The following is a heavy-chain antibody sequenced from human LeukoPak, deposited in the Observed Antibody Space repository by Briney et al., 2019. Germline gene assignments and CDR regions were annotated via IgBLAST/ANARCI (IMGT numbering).Heavy chain of an antibody. Sequence: PGRSLRLSCAASGFTFSSYGMHWVRQAPGKGLEWVAVISYDGSNKYYADSVKGRFTISRDNSKNTLYLQMNSLRAEDTAVYYCAKDRRDSSGWGVLDYWGQGTLVTVSS. CDR1: GFTFSSYG. D-gene: IGHD6-19*01. V-gene: IGHV3-30*18. CDR3: AKDRRDSSGWGVLDY. CDR2: ISYDGSNK. J-gene: IGHJ4*02.